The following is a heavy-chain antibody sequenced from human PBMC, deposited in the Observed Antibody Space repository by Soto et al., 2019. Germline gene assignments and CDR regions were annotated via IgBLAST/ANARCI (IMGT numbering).Heavy chain of an antibody. J-gene: IGHJ4*02. Sequence: GASVKVSCKASGYTFTTYDVSWVRQASGQGLEWMGWMNPSNGNTGYAQKFQGRVTMTRNTSIRTVYMELSGLRPDDTAVYYCARRKERSGPHYFDYWGQGTRVTVSS. CDR3: ARRKERSGPHYFDY. V-gene: IGHV1-8*02. D-gene: IGHD6-25*01. CDR2: MNPSNGNT. CDR1: GYTFTTYD.